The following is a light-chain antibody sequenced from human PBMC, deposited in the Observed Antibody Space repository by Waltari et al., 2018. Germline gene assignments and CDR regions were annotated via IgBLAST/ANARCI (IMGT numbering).Light chain of an antibody. CDR3: QQYNNWPPWT. Sequence: EIVMTQSPATLSVSPGERATLSCRASQSVRNNLVWYQEKPGQAPRHLIYGASTRLTGSPARCSGSGSGTEFTLTISSLQSEDFAVYYCQQYNNWPPWTFGQGTKVEIK. CDR2: GAS. CDR1: QSVRNN. J-gene: IGKJ1*01. V-gene: IGKV3-15*01.